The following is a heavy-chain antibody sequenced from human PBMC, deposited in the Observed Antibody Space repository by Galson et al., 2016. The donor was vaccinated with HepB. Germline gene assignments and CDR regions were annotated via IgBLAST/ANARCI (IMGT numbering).Heavy chain of an antibody. CDR2: ISNDGSNK. J-gene: IGHJ6*04. CDR1: GFIFRSYA. D-gene: IGHD1-1*01. Sequence: SLRLSCADSGFIFRSYAMNWVRQAPGKGLEWLAVISNDGSNKYFADSVKGRFTISRDNSKNTLYLQMNSLRAEDTAVDYCARFIASPWNDYYYYGMDVWGKGTTATVSS. CDR3: ARFIASPWNDYYYYGMDV. V-gene: IGHV3-30-3*01.